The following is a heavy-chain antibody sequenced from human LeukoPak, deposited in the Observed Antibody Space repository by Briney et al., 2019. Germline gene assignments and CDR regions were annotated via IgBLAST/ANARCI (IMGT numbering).Heavy chain of an antibody. Sequence: PGGSLRLSCAASGFTFSSYAMSWVRQAPGKGLEWVSAISGSGGSTYYADSVKGRFTICRDTAKNSLYLKMNSLRDEDTAVYYCASYALYAPFDYWGQGTLVTVSS. CDR1: GFTFSSYA. D-gene: IGHD2/OR15-2a*01. J-gene: IGHJ4*02. V-gene: IGHV3-23*01. CDR2: ISGSGGST. CDR3: ASYALYAPFDY.